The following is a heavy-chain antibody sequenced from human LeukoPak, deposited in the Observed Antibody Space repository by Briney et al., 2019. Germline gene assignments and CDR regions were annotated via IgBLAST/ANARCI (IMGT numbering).Heavy chain of an antibody. CDR1: GFTFSSYA. J-gene: IGHJ4*02. V-gene: IGHV3-23*01. CDR3: AKEFDSSGFFDC. D-gene: IGHD3-22*01. Sequence: GGSLRLSCVASGFTFSSYAMSWVRQAPGKGLEWVSAVSSSGGGTYFAASVKGRFTISRDNSKNTLYLQMNSLRAEDTAVYYCAKEFDSSGFFDCWGQGTLVTVSS. CDR2: VSSSGGGT.